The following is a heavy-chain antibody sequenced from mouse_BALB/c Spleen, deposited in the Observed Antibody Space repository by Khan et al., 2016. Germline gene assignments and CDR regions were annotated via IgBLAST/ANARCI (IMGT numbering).Heavy chain of an antibody. J-gene: IGHJ3*01. CDR2: IYWDDDK. Sequence: QVTLKESGPGILQPSQTLSLTCSFSGFSLSTSGMGVSWIRQPSGKGLEWLAHIYWDDDKRYNPSLKSRLTISKDTSRNQVFLKITSVDTADTATYYCARSYGNYWFAYWGQGTLVTVSA. CDR3: ARSYGNYWFAY. CDR1: GFSLSTSGMG. D-gene: IGHD2-1*01. V-gene: IGHV8-12*01.